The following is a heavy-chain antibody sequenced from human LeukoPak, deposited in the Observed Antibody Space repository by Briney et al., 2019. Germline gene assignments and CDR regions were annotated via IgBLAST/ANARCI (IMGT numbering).Heavy chain of an antibody. D-gene: IGHD2-8*01. CDR1: GFTFDDYA. V-gene: IGHV3-49*04. J-gene: IGHJ4*02. CDR3: TRGNCANGVCYHFDY. CDR2: IRKKGFGGTT. Sequence: PGGSLRLSCTASGFTFDDYAMSWVRQAPGKGLEWAGFIRKKGFGGTTEYAASVKGRFTISRDDSKSIAYLQMNSLKTEDTAVYYCTRGNCANGVCYHFDYWGQGTLVTVSS.